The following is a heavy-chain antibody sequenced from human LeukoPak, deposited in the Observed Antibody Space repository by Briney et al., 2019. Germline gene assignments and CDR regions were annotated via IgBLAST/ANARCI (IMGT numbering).Heavy chain of an antibody. CDR2: IYTSGST. CDR3: AREVRSSGYSFDY. Sequence: PSETLSLTCTVSGGSISSYYWSWIRQPAGMGLEWLGRIYTSGSTNYNPSLKSRVTMSVDTSKNQFSLKLSSVTAAETAVYYCAREVRSSGYSFDYWGQGTLVTVSS. J-gene: IGHJ4*02. V-gene: IGHV4-4*07. CDR1: GGSISSYY. D-gene: IGHD3-22*01.